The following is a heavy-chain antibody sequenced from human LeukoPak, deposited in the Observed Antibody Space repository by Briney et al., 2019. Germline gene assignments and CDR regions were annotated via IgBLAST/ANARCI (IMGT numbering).Heavy chain of an antibody. CDR2: ISAHNANT. V-gene: IGHV1-18*01. CDR3: ARGYGSGSYYQFDY. CDR1: GYTFTSYG. J-gene: IGHJ4*02. Sequence: GASVKVSCKASGYTFTSYGISWVRQAPGQGLEWMGWISAHNANTNYAQKLQGRVTMTTGTSTSTAYMELRSLRSDDTAVYYCARGYGSGSYYQFDYWGQGTLVTVSS. D-gene: IGHD3-10*01.